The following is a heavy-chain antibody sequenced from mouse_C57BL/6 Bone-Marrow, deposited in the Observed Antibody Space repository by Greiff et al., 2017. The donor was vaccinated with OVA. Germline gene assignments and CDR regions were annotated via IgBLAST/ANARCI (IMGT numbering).Heavy chain of an antibody. D-gene: IGHD1-1*01. CDR3: VREGFTTVVADYFDY. Sequence: GGGLVQPKGSLKLSCAASGFTFNTYAMHWVRQAPGKGLEWVARIRSKSSNYATYYADSVKDRFTISRDDSQSMLYLQMNNLKTEDTAMYYCVREGFTTVVADYFDYWGQGTTLTVSS. CDR1: GFTFNTYA. V-gene: IGHV10-3*01. J-gene: IGHJ2*01. CDR2: IRSKSSNYAT.